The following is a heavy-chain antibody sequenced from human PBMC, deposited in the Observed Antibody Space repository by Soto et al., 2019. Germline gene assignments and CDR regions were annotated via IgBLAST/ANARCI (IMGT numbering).Heavy chain of an antibody. Sequence: QVRLVQSGAEVKKPGSSVKVSCEASGGTFSSSDINWVRQAPGQGLEWMGGIIPIFSPAKYAQKFQGRVTITADESTSTDYMELTGLTFDDTAVYYCARGLHDYDNTGYHPAYFDSWGQGTLVTVSS. CDR2: IIPIFSPA. CDR3: ARGLHDYDNTGYHPAYFDS. J-gene: IGHJ4*02. CDR1: GGTFSSSD. V-gene: IGHV1-69*01. D-gene: IGHD3-22*01.